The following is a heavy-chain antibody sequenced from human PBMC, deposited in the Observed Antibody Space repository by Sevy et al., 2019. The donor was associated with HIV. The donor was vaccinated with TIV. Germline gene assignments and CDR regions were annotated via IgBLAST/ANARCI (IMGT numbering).Heavy chain of an antibody. J-gene: IGHJ3*02. CDR1: GGSISSYY. D-gene: IGHD3-3*01. CDR3: ARGRPGVTIFGVVVGAFDI. Sequence: SETLSLTCTVSGGSISSYYWSWIRQPPGKGLEWIGYIYYSGSTNYNPSLKSRVTISVDTSKNQFSLKLSSVTAADTAVYYCARGRPGVTIFGVVVGAFDIWGQGTMVTVSS. CDR2: IYYSGST. V-gene: IGHV4-59*01.